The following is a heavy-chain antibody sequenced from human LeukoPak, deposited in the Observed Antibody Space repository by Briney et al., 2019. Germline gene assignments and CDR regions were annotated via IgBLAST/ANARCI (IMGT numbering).Heavy chain of an antibody. CDR2: ISGSGGST. Sequence: GGSLRLSCAASGFTFSSYAMSWVRQAPGKGLEWVSAISGSGGSTYYADSVKGRFTISRDNSKNTLYLQMNSLRAEDTAVYYCAKDSAPIFGVVTDYFDYWGQGTLVTVS. D-gene: IGHD3-3*01. CDR3: AKDSAPIFGVVTDYFDY. J-gene: IGHJ4*02. V-gene: IGHV3-23*01. CDR1: GFTFSSYA.